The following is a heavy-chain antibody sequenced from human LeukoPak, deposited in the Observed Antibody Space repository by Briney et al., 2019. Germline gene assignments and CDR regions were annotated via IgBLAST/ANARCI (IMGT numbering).Heavy chain of an antibody. Sequence: PGGSLRLSCAASGFTVSSYSMNWVRQVPGKGLQWVSHISSSGSMIWYGEYVKGRFTISRDSAKNSLHLQMNSLRAEDTAVYYCARDPESNWGWDLDYWGQGTLVTVSS. D-gene: IGHD7-27*01. V-gene: IGHV3-48*01. CDR2: ISSSGSMI. J-gene: IGHJ4*02. CDR3: ARDPESNWGWDLDY. CDR1: GFTVSSYS.